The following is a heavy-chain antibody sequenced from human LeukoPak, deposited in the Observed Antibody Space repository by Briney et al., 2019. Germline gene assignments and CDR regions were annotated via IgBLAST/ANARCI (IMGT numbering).Heavy chain of an antibody. V-gene: IGHV1-18*01. J-gene: IGHJ6*04. Sequence: ASVKVSCKASGYTFTSYGISWVRQAPGQGLEWMGWISAYNGNTNYAQKLQGRVTMTTDTSTSTAYMELRSLRSDDTAVYYCARDSSSSAYYYYDMDVWGKGTTVTVSS. D-gene: IGHD6-6*01. CDR2: ISAYNGNT. CDR1: GYTFTSYG. CDR3: ARDSSSSAYYYYDMDV.